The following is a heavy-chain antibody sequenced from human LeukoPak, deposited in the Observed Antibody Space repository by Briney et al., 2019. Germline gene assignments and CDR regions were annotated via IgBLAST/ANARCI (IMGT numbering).Heavy chain of an antibody. D-gene: IGHD2-2*01. CDR1: GFTFSSYA. V-gene: IGHV3-23*01. CDR2: ISGSGGST. J-gene: IGHJ5*02. Sequence: GGPLRFSCAASGFTFSSYAMSWGRQAPGKGLEGGSAISGSGGSTYYADSVKGRFTISRDNSKNTLHRQMNSLRAEDTAVYHCANLVLVCSSTSCPPGWIDPWGQGTLVTVSS. CDR3: ANLVLVCSSTSCPPGWIDP.